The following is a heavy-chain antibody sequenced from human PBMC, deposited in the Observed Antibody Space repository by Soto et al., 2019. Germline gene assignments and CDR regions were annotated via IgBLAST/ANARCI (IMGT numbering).Heavy chain of an antibody. D-gene: IGHD4-17*01. J-gene: IGHJ4*02. V-gene: IGHV4-59*08. Sequence: QVQLQESGPGLVKPSETLSLTCTVSGGSISSYYWSWIRQPPGKGLEWIGYIYYSGSTNYNPSLKSRVXXSXDKXKNQFSLKLSSVTAADTAVYYCARHADYGDYAFDYWGQGTLVTVSS. CDR3: ARHADYGDYAFDY. CDR1: GGSISSYY. CDR2: IYYSGST.